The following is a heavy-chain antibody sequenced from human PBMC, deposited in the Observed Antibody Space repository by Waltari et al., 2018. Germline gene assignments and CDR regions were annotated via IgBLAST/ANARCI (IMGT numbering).Heavy chain of an antibody. CDR3: GRHVGAVTGLDF. CDR1: GGSFTTYW. Sequence: QVQLQESGPGLVKPSETLSLTCAVSGGSFTTYWWGWIRQPPGKGLEWIGSIYVGSGNTEYNPSLKIRATISRDTSKNQFSLKLTSVTAADTAVYYCGRHVGAVTGLDFWGQGVLVTVSS. CDR2: IYVGSGNT. V-gene: IGHV4-39*07. J-gene: IGHJ4*02. D-gene: IGHD2-21*02.